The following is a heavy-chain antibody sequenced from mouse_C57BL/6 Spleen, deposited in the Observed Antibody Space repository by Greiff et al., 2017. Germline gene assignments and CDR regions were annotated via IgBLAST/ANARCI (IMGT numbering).Heavy chain of an antibody. V-gene: IGHV1-9*01. CDR3: ARYNFDYYGSSYAWFAY. Sequence: VQLQQSGAELMKPGASVKLSCKATGYTFTGYWIEWVKQRPGHGLEWIGEILPGSGSTNYNEKFKGKATFTADTSSNTAYMQLSSLTTEDSAIYYCARYNFDYYGSSYAWFAYWGQGTLVTVSA. CDR1: GYTFTGYW. CDR2: ILPGSGST. D-gene: IGHD1-1*01. J-gene: IGHJ3*01.